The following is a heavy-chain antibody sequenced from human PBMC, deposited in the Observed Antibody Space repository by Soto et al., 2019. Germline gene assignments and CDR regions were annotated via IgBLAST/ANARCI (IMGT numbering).Heavy chain of an antibody. D-gene: IGHD6-6*01. V-gene: IGHV3-9*01. Sequence: EVQLVESGGGLVQPGRSLRLSCAASGFTFDDYAMHWVRQAPGKGLEWVSGISWNSGRIGYADAVKGRITISRDNAKNSLYLQMNSLRAEDTALYYCAKDCLSIPLYYLDYWGQGTLVTVSS. CDR1: GFTFDDYA. CDR2: ISWNSGRI. J-gene: IGHJ4*02. CDR3: AKDCLSIPLYYLDY.